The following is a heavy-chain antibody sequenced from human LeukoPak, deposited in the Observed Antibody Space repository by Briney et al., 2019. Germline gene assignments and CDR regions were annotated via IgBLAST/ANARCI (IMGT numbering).Heavy chain of an antibody. CDR3: ARDPGYSYALDY. Sequence: GGSLRLSCTASGFAFSSYSVNWVRQAPGKGLKWLSYISWGSNVIYYADSVKGRFTTSRDDAKNSLFLQMNSLTDEDTAVYYCARDPGYSYALDYWGRGTLVTVSS. D-gene: IGHD5-18*01. CDR2: ISWGSNVI. CDR1: GFAFSSYS. V-gene: IGHV3-48*02. J-gene: IGHJ4*02.